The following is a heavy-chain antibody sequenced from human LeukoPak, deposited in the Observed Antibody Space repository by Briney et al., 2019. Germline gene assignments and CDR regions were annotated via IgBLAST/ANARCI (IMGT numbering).Heavy chain of an antibody. CDR2: IYTSGST. J-gene: IGHJ4*02. V-gene: IGHV4-61*02. CDR3: ASTLRTYYYETNGYYPPAY. D-gene: IGHD3-22*01. CDR1: GGSISSGSYY. Sequence: SETLSLTCTVSGGSISSGSYYWSWIRQPAGKGLEWFGRIYTSGSTYYNPSLKSRVTISVDTSKNQFSQKLSLVTAADTALYYCASTLRTYYYETNGYYPPAYGGQGTLVTVSS.